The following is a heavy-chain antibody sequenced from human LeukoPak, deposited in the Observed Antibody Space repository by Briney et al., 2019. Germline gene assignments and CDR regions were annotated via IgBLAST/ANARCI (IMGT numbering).Heavy chain of an antibody. V-gene: IGHV4-34*01. CDR3: ARCRSILLGYSSSWYQAFYFDY. CDR2: INHSGST. D-gene: IGHD6-13*01. CDR1: GGSFSGYY. Sequence: PSETLSLTCAVYGGSFSGYYWSWIRQPPGKGLEWIGEINHSGSTNYNPSLKSRVTISVDTSKNQFSLKLSSVNAADTAVYYGARCRSILLGYSSSWYQAFYFDYWGQGTLVTVSS. J-gene: IGHJ4*02.